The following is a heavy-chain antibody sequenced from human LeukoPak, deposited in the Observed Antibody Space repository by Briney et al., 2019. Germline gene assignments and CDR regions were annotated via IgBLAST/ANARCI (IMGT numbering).Heavy chain of an antibody. V-gene: IGHV3-48*01. J-gene: IGHJ4*02. Sequence: PGGSLRLSCAASGFTFSSYSMNWVRQAPGEGLEWVSYISSLSGTIYYADSVKGRFTISRDNAKNSLYLQMNTLKTEDTAVYYCTRGLTQLFQSGVFDFWAQGTLVIVSS. CDR3: TRGLTQLFQSGVFDF. CDR1: GFTFSSYS. CDR2: ISSLSGTI. D-gene: IGHD3-10*01.